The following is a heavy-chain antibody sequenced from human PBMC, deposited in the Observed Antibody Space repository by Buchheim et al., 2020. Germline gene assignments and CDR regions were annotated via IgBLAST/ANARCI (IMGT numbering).Heavy chain of an antibody. CDR3: ARNSLTPIKAGLYGMDV. CDR2: IIPILGIA. D-gene: IGHD6-13*01. CDR1: GGTFSSYA. J-gene: IGHJ6*02. Sequence: QVQLVQSGAEVKKPGSSEKVSCKASGGTFSSYAISWVRQAPGQGLEWMGRIIPILGIANYAQKFQGRVTITADKSTSTAYMELSSLRSEDTAVYYCARNSLTPIKAGLYGMDVWGQGTT. V-gene: IGHV1-69*04.